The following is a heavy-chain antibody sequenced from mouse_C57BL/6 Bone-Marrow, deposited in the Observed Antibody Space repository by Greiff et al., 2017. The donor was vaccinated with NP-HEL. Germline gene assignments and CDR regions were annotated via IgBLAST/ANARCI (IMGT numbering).Heavy chain of an antibody. CDR3: ARWLLRGYAMDD. D-gene: IGHD2-3*01. Sequence: QVQLQQSGPELVKPGASVKISCKASGYSFTSYYIHWVKQRPGQGLEWIGWIYPGSGNTKYNEKFKGKATLTADTSSSTAYMQLSSLTSEDSAVYYCARWLLRGYAMDDWGQGTSVTVSS. CDR1: GYSFTSYY. CDR2: IYPGSGNT. V-gene: IGHV1-66*01. J-gene: IGHJ4*01.